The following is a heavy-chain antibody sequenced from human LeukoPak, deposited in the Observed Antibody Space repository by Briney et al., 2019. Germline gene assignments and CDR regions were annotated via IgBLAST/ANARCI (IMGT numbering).Heavy chain of an antibody. D-gene: IGHD6-19*01. CDR1: GGTFSSYA. Sequence: SVKVSCKASGGTFSSYAISWVRQAPGQGLEWMGRIMPIFGTANYAQKFQGRVTITTDESTSTAYMELSSLRSEDTAVYYCAREDSSGWYRNYWGQGTLVTVSS. CDR2: IMPIFGTA. CDR3: AREDSSGWYRNY. J-gene: IGHJ4*02. V-gene: IGHV1-69*05.